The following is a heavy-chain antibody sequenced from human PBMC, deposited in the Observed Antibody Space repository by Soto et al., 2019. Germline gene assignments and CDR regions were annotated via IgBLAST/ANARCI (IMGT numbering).Heavy chain of an antibody. CDR2: ISSSSSYI. J-gene: IGHJ3*02. V-gene: IGHV3-21*01. CDR3: ARGPGYCSSTSCQDDAPDAFDI. D-gene: IGHD2-2*01. Sequence: GGSLRLSCAASGFTFSSYSMNWVRQAPGKGLEWVSSISSSSSYIYYADSVKGRFTISRDNAKNSLYLQMNSLGAEDTAVYYCARGPGYCSSTSCQDDAPDAFDIWGQGTMVTVSS. CDR1: GFTFSSYS.